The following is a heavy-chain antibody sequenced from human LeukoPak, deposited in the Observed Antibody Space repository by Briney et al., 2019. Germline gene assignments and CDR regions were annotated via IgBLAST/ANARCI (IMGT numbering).Heavy chain of an antibody. CDR3: ARDFKITQEWLSYYYMDV. CDR1: GYTFTGYY. Sequence: ASVKVSCKASGYTFTGYYMHWVRQAPGQGLEWMGWINPNSGGTNYAQKFQGRVTMTRDTSISTAYMELSRLRSDDTAVYYCARDFKITQEWLSYYYMDVWGKGTTVTVSS. J-gene: IGHJ6*03. CDR2: INPNSGGT. V-gene: IGHV1-2*02. D-gene: IGHD3-3*01.